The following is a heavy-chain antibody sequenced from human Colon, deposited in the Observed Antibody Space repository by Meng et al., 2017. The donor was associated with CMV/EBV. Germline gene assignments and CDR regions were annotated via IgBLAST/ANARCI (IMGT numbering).Heavy chain of an antibody. D-gene: IGHD7-27*01. Sequence: TVSGGPIRSGDYYWSWHRQPPGKGREWIVYIDYSRSPYYNPAITSRVTISVDTSKNQFSLRLSSVTAADTAVYYGAKDLGGLGNLGYWGQGTLVTVSS. CDR1: GGPIRSGDYY. J-gene: IGHJ4*02. CDR3: AKDLGGLGNLGY. V-gene: IGHV4-30-4*08. CDR2: IDYSRSP.